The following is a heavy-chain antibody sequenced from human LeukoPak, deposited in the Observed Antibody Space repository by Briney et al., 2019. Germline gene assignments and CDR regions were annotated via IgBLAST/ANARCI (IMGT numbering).Heavy chain of an antibody. V-gene: IGHV3-23*01. CDR1: GFTFSSYG. CDR3: ARGGVDYYGSGTYYLMYYFDY. J-gene: IGHJ4*02. D-gene: IGHD3-10*01. CDR2: ISPSGGGT. Sequence: GGTLRLSCAASGFTFSSYGMNWVRQAPGKGLEWVSGISPSGGGTYYADSVKGRFTISRDDSKNTLSLQMNSLRVEDTAVYFCARGGVDYYGSGTYYLMYYFDYWGQGALVTVSS.